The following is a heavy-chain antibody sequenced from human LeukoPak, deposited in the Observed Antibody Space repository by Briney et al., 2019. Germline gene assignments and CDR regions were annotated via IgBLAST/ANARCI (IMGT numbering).Heavy chain of an antibody. CDR3: ARGLSLGEMATVAKAPYYYYYYMDV. CDR1: GYTFTKYY. CDR2: IIPIFGTA. J-gene: IGHJ6*03. V-gene: IGHV1-69*05. D-gene: IGHD5-24*01. Sequence: SVKVSCKASGYTFTKYYIHWVRQAPGQGLEWMGGIIPIFGTANYAQKFQGRVTITTDESTSTAYMELSSLRSEDTAVYYCARGLSLGEMATVAKAPYYYYYYMDVWGKGTTVTVSS.